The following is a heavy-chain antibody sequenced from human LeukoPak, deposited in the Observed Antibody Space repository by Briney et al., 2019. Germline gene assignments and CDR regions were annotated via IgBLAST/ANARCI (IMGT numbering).Heavy chain of an antibody. CDR2: IYSSGST. CDR3: ATATYYDSSGYES. Sequence: SETLSLTCTVSGASITTSIFYWGWIRQPPGTGLEWIGGIYSSGSTYFNPSLKSRVTISVDTSKNQFSLRLTSVTAADTAVYYCATATYYDSSGYESWGQGTLVTVSS. D-gene: IGHD3-22*01. CDR1: GASITTSIFY. J-gene: IGHJ4*02. V-gene: IGHV4-39*07.